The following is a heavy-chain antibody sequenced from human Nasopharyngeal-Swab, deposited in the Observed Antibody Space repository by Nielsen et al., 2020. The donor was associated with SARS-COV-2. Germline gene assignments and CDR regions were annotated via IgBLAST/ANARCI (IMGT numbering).Heavy chain of an antibody. CDR1: GGTFSSYA. D-gene: IGHD5-18*01. Sequence: SVKVSCKASGGTFSSYAISWVRQAPGQGLELMGGIIPIFGTANYAQKFQGRVTITADESTSTAYMELSSLRSEDTAVFYCARVVEYGGYSYGGPFDYWGQGTLVTVSS. J-gene: IGHJ4*02. V-gene: IGHV1-69*13. CDR2: IIPIFGTA. CDR3: ARVVEYGGYSYGGPFDY.